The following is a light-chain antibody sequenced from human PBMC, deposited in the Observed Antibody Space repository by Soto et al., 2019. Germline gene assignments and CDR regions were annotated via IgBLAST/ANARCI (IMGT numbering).Light chain of an antibody. CDR2: AAS. Sequence: DIQLTQSPSFLSASVGDRVTITCRASQGISSCLAWYQQKPGKAPKLLIYAASALHSGVPSRFSGSESATEFTLTISSLQPEDFATYYCQQLNSYPITFCQGTRLEIK. CDR3: QQLNSYPIT. V-gene: IGKV1-9*01. CDR1: QGISSC. J-gene: IGKJ5*01.